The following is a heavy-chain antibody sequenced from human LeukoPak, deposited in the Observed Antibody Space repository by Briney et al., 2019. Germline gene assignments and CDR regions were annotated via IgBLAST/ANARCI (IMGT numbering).Heavy chain of an antibody. CDR1: GGTFSSYA. CDR3: ARAALTPAAAIRWFDP. CDR2: IIPILGIA. V-gene: IGHV1-69*04. J-gene: IGHJ5*02. D-gene: IGHD2-2*01. Sequence: SVKVSCKASGGTFSSYAISWVRQAPGQGLEWMGRIIPILGIANYAQKFQGRVTITADKSTSTAYMELSSLRSEDTAVYYCARAALTPAAAIRWFDPWGQGTLVTVSS.